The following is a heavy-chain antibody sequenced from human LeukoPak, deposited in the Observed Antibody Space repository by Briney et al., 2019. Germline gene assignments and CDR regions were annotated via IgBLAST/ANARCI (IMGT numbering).Heavy chain of an antibody. CDR3: ARELWFGELLWGGKYYYYMDV. J-gene: IGHJ6*03. D-gene: IGHD3-10*01. CDR1: GGSFSGYY. Sequence: KSSETLSLTCAVYGGSFSGYYWSWIRQPPGKGLEWIGEINHSGSTNYNPSLKSRVTISVDTSKNQFSLKLSSVTAADTAVYYCARELWFGELLWGGKYYYYMDVWGKGTTVTISS. V-gene: IGHV4-34*01. CDR2: INHSGST.